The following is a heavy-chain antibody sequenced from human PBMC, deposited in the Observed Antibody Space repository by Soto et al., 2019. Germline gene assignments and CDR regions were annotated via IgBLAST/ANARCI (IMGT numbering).Heavy chain of an antibody. CDR1: GDIFGRYA. J-gene: IGHJ4*02. V-gene: IGHV1-69*06. Sequence: SVKDSCKASGDIFGRYAIHWLRQAAGQRHEGMGGIVRMSLTAKYAQKFKSRITIYADKSTGTAYMEMTSLRSEDTAVYYCTKDGDSAVNGYWGQGTLVTVSS. CDR2: IVRMSLTA. CDR3: TKDGDSAVNGY. D-gene: IGHD2-21*01.